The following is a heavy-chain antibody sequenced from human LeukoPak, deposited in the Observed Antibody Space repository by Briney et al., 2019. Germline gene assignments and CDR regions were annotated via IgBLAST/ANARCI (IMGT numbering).Heavy chain of an antibody. Sequence: PGGSLRLSCAASGFTFSSYAMHWVRQAPGKGLEWVAVISFDGSNEHYADSVKGRFTISRDNSKNTLSLQVNSLRAEDRAVYYCARDSSKLHCSSTSCYQYYFDYWGQGTLVTVPS. V-gene: IGHV3-30-3*01. D-gene: IGHD2-2*01. J-gene: IGHJ4*02. CDR2: ISFDGSNE. CDR3: ARDSSKLHCSSTSCYQYYFDY. CDR1: GFTFSSYA.